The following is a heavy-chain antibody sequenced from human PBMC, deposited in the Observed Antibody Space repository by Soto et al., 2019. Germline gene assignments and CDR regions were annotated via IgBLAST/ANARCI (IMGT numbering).Heavy chain of an antibody. CDR3: ARGGGPPSYWYFDL. V-gene: IGHV3-33*01. Sequence: QVQLVESGGGVVQPGXXXXLSCAASGFTFSSYGMHWVRQAPGKGLEWVAVIWYDGSNKYYADSVKGRFTISRDNSKNTLYLQMNSLRAEDTAVYYCARGGGPPSYWYFDLWGRGTLVTVSS. CDR1: GFTFSSYG. J-gene: IGHJ2*01. CDR2: IWYDGSNK. D-gene: IGHD2-15*01.